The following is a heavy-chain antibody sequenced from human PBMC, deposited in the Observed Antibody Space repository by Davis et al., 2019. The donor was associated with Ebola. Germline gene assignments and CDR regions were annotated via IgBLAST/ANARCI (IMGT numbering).Heavy chain of an antibody. CDR3: ARASHYSNSPSY. D-gene: IGHD4-11*01. Sequence: SVKVSCKASGGTFSSYAISWVRQAPGQGLEWMGRIIPILGIANYAQKFQGRVTITADKSTSTAYMELSSLRSEDTAVYYCARASHYSNSPSYWGQGTLVTVSS. V-gene: IGHV1-69*04. CDR1: GGTFSSYA. CDR2: IIPILGIA. J-gene: IGHJ4*02.